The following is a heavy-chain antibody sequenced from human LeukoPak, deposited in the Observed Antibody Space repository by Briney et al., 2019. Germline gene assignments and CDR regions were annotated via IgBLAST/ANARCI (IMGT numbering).Heavy chain of an antibody. V-gene: IGHV1-2*02. Sequence: ASVKVSCKASGYTFTSYYMHWVRQAPGQGLEWMGWINPNSGGTNYAQKFQGRVTMTRDTSISTAYMELSRLRSDDTAVYYCARERAFYSGYDYVLFDYWGQGTLVTVSS. D-gene: IGHD5-12*01. CDR3: ARERAFYSGYDYVLFDY. J-gene: IGHJ4*02. CDR2: INPNSGGT. CDR1: GYTFTSYY.